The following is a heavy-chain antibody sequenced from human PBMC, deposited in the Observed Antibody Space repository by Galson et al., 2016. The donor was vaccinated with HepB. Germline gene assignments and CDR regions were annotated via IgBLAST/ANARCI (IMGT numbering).Heavy chain of an antibody. Sequence: SLRLSCAVSGSTFRNHQMHWVRQVPGKGLMWVARIEGDGTRPIYAASVEGRFIISSDSAENTVYLQMNRLRAEDTALYYCARDLSGPDRWGQGTLVTVSP. CDR3: ARDLSGPDR. J-gene: IGHJ5*02. CDR1: GSTFRNHQ. CDR2: IEGDGTRP. V-gene: IGHV3-74*01.